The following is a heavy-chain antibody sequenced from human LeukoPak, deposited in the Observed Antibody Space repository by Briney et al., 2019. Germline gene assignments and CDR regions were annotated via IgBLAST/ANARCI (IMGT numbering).Heavy chain of an antibody. J-gene: IGHJ4*02. Sequence: ASVKVSCKASGYTFTGYYMHWVRQAPGQGLEWMGRINPNSGGTNYAQKFQGRVTMTRDTSISTAYMELSSLRSEDTAVYYCARFGNRRYFDYWGQGTLVTVSS. D-gene: IGHD3-9*01. CDR3: ARFGNRRYFDY. CDR2: INPNSGGT. CDR1: GYTFTGYY. V-gene: IGHV1-2*06.